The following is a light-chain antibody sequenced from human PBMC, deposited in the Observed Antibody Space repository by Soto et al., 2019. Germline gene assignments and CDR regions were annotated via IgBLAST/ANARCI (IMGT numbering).Light chain of an antibody. Sequence: VVTQSPATLSVFPGETATLSCRASQSVSSDLAWYQQRPGQAPRLLIYGASTRATGIPARFRGSGSGTEFRLTISSLQSEDFATYYCQQYNTWHPKMAFGRGTKVDIK. J-gene: IGKJ1*01. V-gene: IGKV3-15*01. CDR2: GAS. CDR1: QSVSSD. CDR3: QQYNTWHPKMA.